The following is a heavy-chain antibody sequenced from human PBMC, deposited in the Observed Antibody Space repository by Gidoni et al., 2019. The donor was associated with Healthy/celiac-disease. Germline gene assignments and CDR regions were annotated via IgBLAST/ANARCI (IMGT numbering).Heavy chain of an antibody. CDR1: GGSFSGYY. J-gene: IGHJ6*03. CDR2: INHSGST. Sequence: QVQLQQWGAGLLKPSETLSHTCAVYGGSFSGYYWSWIRQPPGKGLEWIGEINHSGSTNYNPSLKSRVTISVDTSKNQFSLKLSSVTAADTAVYYCARGHVSSIAARPLRGTGYYYMDVWGKGTTVTVSS. D-gene: IGHD6-6*01. V-gene: IGHV4-34*01. CDR3: ARGHVSSIAARPLRGTGYYYMDV.